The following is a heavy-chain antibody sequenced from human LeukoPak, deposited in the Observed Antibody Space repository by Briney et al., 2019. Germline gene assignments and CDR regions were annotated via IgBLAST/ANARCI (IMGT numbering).Heavy chain of an antibody. CDR3: ARGRDYYDSSGYSY. CDR2: ISAYNGNT. V-gene: IGHV1-18*01. J-gene: IGHJ4*02. D-gene: IGHD3-22*01. CDR1: GYTFTSYG. Sequence: GASVKVSCKASGYTFTSYGISWVRQAPGQGLEWMGWISAYNGNTNYAQKLQGRVTMTRNTSISTAYMELSSLRSEDTAVYYCARGRDYYDSSGYSYWGQGTLVTVSS.